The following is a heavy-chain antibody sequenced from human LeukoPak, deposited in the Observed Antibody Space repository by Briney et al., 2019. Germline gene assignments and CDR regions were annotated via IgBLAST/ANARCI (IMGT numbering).Heavy chain of an antibody. CDR1: GGPFSGYY. V-gene: IGHV4-34*01. CDR3: ARGPYSYDSSGAFDI. Sequence: NPSETLSLTCAVYGGPFSGYYWSWIRQPPGKGLEWIGEINHSGSTNYNPSLKSRVTISVDTSKNQFSLKLSSVTAADTAVYYCARGPYSYDSSGAFDIWGQGTMVTVSS. J-gene: IGHJ3*02. CDR2: INHSGST. D-gene: IGHD3-22*01.